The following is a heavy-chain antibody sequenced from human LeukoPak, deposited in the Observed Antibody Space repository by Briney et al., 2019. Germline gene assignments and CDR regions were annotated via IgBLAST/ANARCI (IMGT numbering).Heavy chain of an antibody. D-gene: IGHD2-21*02. V-gene: IGHV4-59*10. CDR2: IYTSGST. CDR3: ARVNQDGDSYYYYYYMDV. CDR1: GGSFSGYY. J-gene: IGHJ6*03. Sequence: NPSETLSLTCAVYGGSFSGYYWSWIRQPPGKGLEWIGRIYTSGSTNYNPSLKSRVTMSVDTSKNQFSLKLSSVTAADTAVYYCARVNQDGDSYYYYYYMDVWGKGTTVTVSS.